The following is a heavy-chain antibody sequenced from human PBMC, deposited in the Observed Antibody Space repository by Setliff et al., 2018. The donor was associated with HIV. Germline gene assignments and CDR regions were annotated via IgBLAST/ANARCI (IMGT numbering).Heavy chain of an antibody. J-gene: IGHJ4*02. D-gene: IGHD3-22*01. CDR3: ARAAYGYDSSGYFFDY. CDR1: GGTFSSYV. Sequence: SVKVSCKASGGTFSSYVISWVRQAPGQGLEWMGGIIPIFGTANYAQKFQGRVTITTDESTSTVYMELSSLRSEDTAVYYCARAAYGYDSSGYFFDYWGQRTLVTSPQ. V-gene: IGHV1-69*05. CDR2: IIPIFGTA.